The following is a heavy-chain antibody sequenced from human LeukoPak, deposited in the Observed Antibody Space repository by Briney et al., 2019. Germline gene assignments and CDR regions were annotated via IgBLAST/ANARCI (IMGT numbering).Heavy chain of an antibody. CDR3: TRETTYYDFWSGLDAFDI. CDR2: IRSKAYGGTT. V-gene: IGHV3-49*04. Sequence: GGSLRLSCTASGFTFGDYAMSWVRQAPGKGLEWVGFIRSKAYGGTTEYAASVKGRFTISRDDSKSIAYLQMNSLKTEDTAVYYCTRETTYYDFWSGLDAFDIWGQGTMVTVSS. J-gene: IGHJ3*02. CDR1: GFTFGDYA. D-gene: IGHD3-3*01.